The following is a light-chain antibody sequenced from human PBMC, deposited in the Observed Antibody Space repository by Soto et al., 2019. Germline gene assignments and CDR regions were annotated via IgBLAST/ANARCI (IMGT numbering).Light chain of an antibody. J-gene: IGLJ1*01. CDR3: SSYTGTNNFGV. V-gene: IGLV2-8*01. CDR1: SSDVDGYNY. CDR2: EVR. Sequence: QSALTQPPSASGSPGQSVTISCTGSSSDVDGYNYVSWYQQHPGKAPKLVIYEVRKLPSGVPDRFSGSKSGNTASLTVSGLQAEDEADYYCSSYTGTNNFGVFGPGTKLTVL.